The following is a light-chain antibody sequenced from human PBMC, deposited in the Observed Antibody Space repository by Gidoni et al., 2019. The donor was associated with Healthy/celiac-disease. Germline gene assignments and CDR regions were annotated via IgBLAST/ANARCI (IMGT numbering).Light chain of an antibody. CDR1: QSISIY. Sequence: DIQMTQSPSSLSASVGDRVTITCRASQSISIYLNWYQQKPGNAPKLLIYAASSLQSGVPSRFSGSGSGTDFTLTSSSLQPEDFATYYCQQSYSTPLSFGGGTKVEIK. V-gene: IGKV1-39*01. CDR2: AAS. CDR3: QQSYSTPLS. J-gene: IGKJ4*01.